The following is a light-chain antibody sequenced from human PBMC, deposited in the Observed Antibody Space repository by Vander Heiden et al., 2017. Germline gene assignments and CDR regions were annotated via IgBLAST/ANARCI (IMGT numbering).Light chain of an antibody. CDR2: DAS. J-gene: IGKJ4*01. Sequence: EIALTQSPATLSLSPGDRATLSCRASQSVSSYLAWYQQKPGQAPKLLIYDASNRDTGIPARFSGSGSGTDFTLTISSLEPEDFAVYYCQQRSNWPLTFGGGTKVEIK. V-gene: IGKV3-11*01. CDR1: QSVSSY. CDR3: QQRSNWPLT.